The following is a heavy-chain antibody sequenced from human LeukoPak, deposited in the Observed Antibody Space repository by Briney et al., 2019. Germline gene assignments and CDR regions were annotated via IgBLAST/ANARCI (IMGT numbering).Heavy chain of an antibody. D-gene: IGHD6-13*01. CDR2: INPNSVGT. V-gene: IGHV1-2*04. J-gene: IGHJ5*02. CDR3: ARGRGSWYSWFDP. CDR1: GYTFTGYY. Sequence: ASVKVSCKASGYTFTGYYMHGVRQAPGQGLEWMGWINPNSVGTNYAQKFQGWVTMTRDTSISTAYMELSRLRSDDTAVYYCARGRGSWYSWFDPWGQGTLVTVSS.